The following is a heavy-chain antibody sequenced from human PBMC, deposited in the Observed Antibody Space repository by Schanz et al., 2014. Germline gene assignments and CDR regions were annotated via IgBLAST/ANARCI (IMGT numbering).Heavy chain of an antibody. D-gene: IGHD3-16*01. CDR2: ISGSGGST. V-gene: IGHV3-23*04. J-gene: IGHJ4*02. Sequence: VQLVESGGGVVQPGGSLRLSCAASGFTFNSYAMTWVRQAPGKGLEWVSGISGSGGSTYYADSVKGRFTISRDNSKTTLSLQMNSLRAEDTAVYYCAKGLYYDNTGGGFDYWGQGALVTVSS. CDR1: GFTFNSYA. CDR3: AKGLYYDNTGGGFDY.